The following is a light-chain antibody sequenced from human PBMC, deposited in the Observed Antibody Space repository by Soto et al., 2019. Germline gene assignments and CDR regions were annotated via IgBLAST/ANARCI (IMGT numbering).Light chain of an antibody. J-gene: IGKJ4*01. Sequence: EIVLTQSPGTLSLSPGERATLSCRASQSVSSSYLAWYQQKPGQAPRLLIYGASSRATGIPDRFSGSGSGTDFTLTISRLEPEDFAVYYCQHYDSSPSLTFGGGTKVDNK. CDR3: QHYDSSPSLT. V-gene: IGKV3-20*01. CDR2: GAS. CDR1: QSVSSSY.